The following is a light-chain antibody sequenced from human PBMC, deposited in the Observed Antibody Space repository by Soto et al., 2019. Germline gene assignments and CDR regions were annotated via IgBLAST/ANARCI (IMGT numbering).Light chain of an antibody. CDR1: SSDVGTYNY. Sequence: QSALTQPASVSGSPGQSITISCTGTSSDVGTYNYVSWYQQHPGKAPKLIIYEVSIRHSGVSNRFSGSKSGNTASLTISGLEADDEAEYYCSSYTGSSTPYVFGTGTKLTVL. CDR3: SSYTGSSTPYV. J-gene: IGLJ1*01. V-gene: IGLV2-14*01. CDR2: EVS.